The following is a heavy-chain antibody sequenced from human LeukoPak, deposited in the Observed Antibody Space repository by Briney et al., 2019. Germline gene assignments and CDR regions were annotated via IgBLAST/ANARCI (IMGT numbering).Heavy chain of an antibody. D-gene: IGHD3-22*01. CDR1: GGSISSSSYY. J-gene: IGHJ4*02. Sequence: SETLSLTCTVSGGSISSSSYYWGWIRQPPGKGLEWIGSIYYSGSTYYNPSLKSRVTISVDTSKNQFFLKLSSVTAADTAVYYCASPAQYYYDSSGYYPFDYWGQGTLVTVSS. CDR2: IYYSGST. V-gene: IGHV4-39*01. CDR3: ASPAQYYYDSSGYYPFDY.